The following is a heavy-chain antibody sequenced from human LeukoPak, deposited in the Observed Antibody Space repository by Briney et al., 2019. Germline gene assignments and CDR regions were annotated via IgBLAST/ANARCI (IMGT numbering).Heavy chain of an antibody. D-gene: IGHD2-2*01. CDR2: IRNKVYSYTT. CDR1: GFTFSDHY. Sequence: PGGSLRLSCAASGFTFSDHYVGWVRQAPGKGLEWVGRIRNKVYSYTTEYAASVTGRITISRDDSKNSVHLQMNSLKTEDTAVYYCTRSSPTGYFVFDYWGQGTLVTVSS. V-gene: IGHV3-72*01. CDR3: TRSSPTGYFVFDY. J-gene: IGHJ4*02.